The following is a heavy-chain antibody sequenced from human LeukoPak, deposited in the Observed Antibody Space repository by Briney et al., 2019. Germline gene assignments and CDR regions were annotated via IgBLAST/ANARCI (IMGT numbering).Heavy chain of an antibody. CDR2: MNGGGEPT. V-gene: IGHV3-23*01. Sequence: GGSLRLSSATSGFAFNNNAMSRVRQAPGKGLEYVTAMNGGGEPTEYADTVKGRFTISRDNSKDTLYLQMNSLRPDDTAVYYCARCTASCYANAFDVWGQGTLLTVSS. J-gene: IGHJ3*01. CDR1: GFAFNNNA. D-gene: IGHD2-2*01. CDR3: ARCTASCYANAFDV.